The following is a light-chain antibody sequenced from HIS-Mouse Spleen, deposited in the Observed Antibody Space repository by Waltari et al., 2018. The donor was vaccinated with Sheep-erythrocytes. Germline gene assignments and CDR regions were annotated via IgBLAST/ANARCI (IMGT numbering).Light chain of an antibody. J-gene: IGLJ3*02. CDR3: SSYASSNSWV. CDR1: SSDVGGHNY. Sequence: QSALTQPPAASGPPGQSVTSSTTGTSSDVGGHNYVYWYQRHPGNAPKLTISRVSKRPSGVPDRFSRSKSGNTASLTVSGLQAEDEADYYCSSYASSNSWVFGGGTKLTVL. V-gene: IGLV2-8*01. CDR2: RVS.